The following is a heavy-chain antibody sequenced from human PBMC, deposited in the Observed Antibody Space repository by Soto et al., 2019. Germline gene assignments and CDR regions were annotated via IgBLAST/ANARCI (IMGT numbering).Heavy chain of an antibody. Sequence: SVKVSCKASGGTFSSYALSWVRQAPGQGLEWMGGIIPIFGTANYAQKFQGRVTITADESTSTAYMELSSLRSEDTAVYYCARAPLPSYSSGWYGDLFDPWGQGTLVIGSA. D-gene: IGHD6-19*01. V-gene: IGHV1-69*13. CDR3: ARAPLPSYSSGWYGDLFDP. CDR2: IIPIFGTA. CDR1: GGTFSSYA. J-gene: IGHJ5*02.